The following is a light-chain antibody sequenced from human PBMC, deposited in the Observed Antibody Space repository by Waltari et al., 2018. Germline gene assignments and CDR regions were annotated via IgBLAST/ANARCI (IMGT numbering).Light chain of an antibody. Sequence: QPVLTQPPPVSGAPGPRVTISCTWSNSNTGAGYDVHWYQQLPETAPKLLIYGNSNRPSGVPDRFSGSKSGTSASLAITGLQADDESDYYCQSYDRSLSAYVFGTGIKVTVL. J-gene: IGLJ1*01. CDR2: GNS. V-gene: IGLV1-40*01. CDR3: QSYDRSLSAYV. CDR1: NSNTGAGYD.